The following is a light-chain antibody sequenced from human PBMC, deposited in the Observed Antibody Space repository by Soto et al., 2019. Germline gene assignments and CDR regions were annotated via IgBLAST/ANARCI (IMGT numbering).Light chain of an antibody. CDR3: CSYAGSSTYV. Sequence: QSALTQPASVSGSPGQSITIYCTGTSXDVGSYNLVSWYQQHPGKAPKLMIFEGSKRPSGVSNRFSGSKSGNTASLTISGLQAEDEADYYCCSYAGSSTYVFGTGTKVTVL. CDR1: SXDVGSYNL. CDR2: EGS. J-gene: IGLJ1*01. V-gene: IGLV2-23*01.